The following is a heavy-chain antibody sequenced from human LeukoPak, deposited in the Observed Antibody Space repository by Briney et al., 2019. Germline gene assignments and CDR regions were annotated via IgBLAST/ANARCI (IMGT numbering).Heavy chain of an antibody. CDR3: ARGRVYYYDSSVKGEPDLGY. D-gene: IGHD3-22*01. CDR2: IYYSGST. V-gene: IGHV4-59*01. J-gene: IGHJ4*02. CDR1: GGSISSYY. Sequence: SETLSLTCTVSGGSISSYYWSWIRQPPGKGLEWIGYIYYSGSTNYNPSLKSRVTISVDTSKSQFSLKLRSVTAADTAVYYCARGRVYYYDSSVKGEPDLGYWGQGTLVTVSS.